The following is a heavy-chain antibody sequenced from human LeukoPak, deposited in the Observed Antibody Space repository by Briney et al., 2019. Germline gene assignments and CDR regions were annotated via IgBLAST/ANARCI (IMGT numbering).Heavy chain of an antibody. CDR2: IIPIFGTA. CDR1: GGTFSSYA. Sequence: GASVKVSCKASGGTFSSYAISWVRQAPGQGLEWMGGIIPIFGTANYAQKFQGRVTITADESTSTAYMELSSLRSEDTAVYYCGGGGNSGGPYYYYMDVWGKGTTVTVSS. V-gene: IGHV1-69*13. D-gene: IGHD4-23*01. J-gene: IGHJ6*03. CDR3: GGGGNSGGPYYYYMDV.